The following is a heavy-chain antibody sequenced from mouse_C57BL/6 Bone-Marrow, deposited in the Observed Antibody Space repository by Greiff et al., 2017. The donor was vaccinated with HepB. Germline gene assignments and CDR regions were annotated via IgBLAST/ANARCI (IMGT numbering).Heavy chain of an antibody. CDR3: ARKDDYFYFDY. CDR2: IYPRSGNT. Sequence: VKLQESGAELARPGASVKLSCKASGYTFTSYGISWVKQRTGQGLEWIGEIYPRSGNTYYNEKFKGKATLTADKSSSTAYMELRSLTSEDSAVYFCARKDDYFYFDYWGQVTTLTVSS. D-gene: IGHD2-4*01. V-gene: IGHV1-81*01. J-gene: IGHJ2*01. CDR1: GYTFTSYG.